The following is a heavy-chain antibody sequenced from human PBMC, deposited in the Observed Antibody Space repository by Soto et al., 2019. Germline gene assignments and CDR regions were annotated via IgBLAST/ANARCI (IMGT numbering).Heavy chain of an antibody. CDR3: AAVPEYSSSSSYYYYGMDV. V-gene: IGHV1-58*01. CDR1: GFTFTSSA. Sequence: GASVKVSCKASGFTFTSSAVQWVRQARGQRLEWIGWIVVGSGNTNYAQKFQERVTITRDMSTSTAYMELSSLRSEDTAVYYCAAVPEYSSSSSYYYYGMDVWGQGTTVTVSS. J-gene: IGHJ6*02. CDR2: IVVGSGNT. D-gene: IGHD6-6*01.